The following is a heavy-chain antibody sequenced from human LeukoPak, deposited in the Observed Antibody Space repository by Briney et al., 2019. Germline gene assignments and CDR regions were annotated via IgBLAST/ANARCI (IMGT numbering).Heavy chain of an antibody. V-gene: IGHV3-64*01. CDR3: ARMYYHFWSGIRGDYYYYMDV. J-gene: IGHJ6*03. CDR1: GFTFSSYA. Sequence: GGSLRLSCAASGFTFSSYAMHWVRQAPGKGLEYVSAISSNGGSTYYANSVKGRFTISRDNSKNTLYLQMGSLRAEEMAVYYCARMYYHFWSGIRGDYYYYMDVWAKGPRSPSP. D-gene: IGHD3-3*01. CDR2: ISSNGGST.